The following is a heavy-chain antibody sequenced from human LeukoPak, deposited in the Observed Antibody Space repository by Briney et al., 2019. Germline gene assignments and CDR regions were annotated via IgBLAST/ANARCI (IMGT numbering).Heavy chain of an antibody. V-gene: IGHV5-51*01. CDR1: GYGFTSYG. J-gene: IGHJ4*02. D-gene: IGHD3-3*01. Sequence: GGGVQRASQGSGYGFTSYGMGWVGPVTGKGRGWRGTIYPVDSDTRYSPSFHGQVTISADTSISTAYLQWSSLKASDTAMYYGAKRQRDGDFWSGSFDYWGQGTLVTVSS. CDR2: IYPVDSDT. CDR3: AKRQRDGDFWSGSFDY.